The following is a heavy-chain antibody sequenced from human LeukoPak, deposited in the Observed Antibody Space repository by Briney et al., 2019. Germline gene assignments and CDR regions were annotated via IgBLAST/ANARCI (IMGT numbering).Heavy chain of an antibody. CDR1: GYSFTNFW. V-gene: IGHV5-51*01. CDR3: ARLRGDSSSLY. D-gene: IGHD6-6*01. J-gene: IGHJ4*02. CDR2: IYPGDSDT. Sequence: GEFLKISCQGSGYSFTNFWIGWVRQPPGKRLEWMGIIYPGDSDTRYSPSFQGQVTISADRSISTVYLQWSSLKASDTAMYYCARLRGDSSSLYWGQGTLVTVSS.